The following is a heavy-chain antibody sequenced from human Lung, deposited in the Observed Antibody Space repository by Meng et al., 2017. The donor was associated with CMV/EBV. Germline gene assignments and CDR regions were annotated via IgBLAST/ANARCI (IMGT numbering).Heavy chain of an antibody. CDR1: GFTFSDYY. V-gene: IGHV3-11*06. J-gene: IGHJ4*02. Sequence: GGSLRLSCAASGFTFSDYYMSWIRQAPGKGLEWVSSISSSSSYIYYADSVKGRFIISRDNAKSSLYLQMNSLRAEDTAVYYCARKGYYYDSENYYYYFDHWGQGTLVTVSS. CDR3: ARKGYYYDSENYYYYFDH. CDR2: ISSSSSYI. D-gene: IGHD3-10*01.